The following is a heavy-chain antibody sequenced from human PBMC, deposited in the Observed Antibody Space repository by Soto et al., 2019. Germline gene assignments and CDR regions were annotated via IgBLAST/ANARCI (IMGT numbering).Heavy chain of an antibody. V-gene: IGHV4-4*02. CDR2: IYHSGST. Sequence: QEQLQESGPGLVKPSGTLSLTCAVSSGSISSSNWWSWVRQPPGKGLEWIGEIYHSGSTNYNPSLKSRVTISVDKSKNQFSLKLSSVTAADTAVYYCARGCSSTSCYENHDAFDIWGQGTMVTVSS. J-gene: IGHJ3*02. CDR1: SGSISSSNW. D-gene: IGHD2-2*01. CDR3: ARGCSSTSCYENHDAFDI.